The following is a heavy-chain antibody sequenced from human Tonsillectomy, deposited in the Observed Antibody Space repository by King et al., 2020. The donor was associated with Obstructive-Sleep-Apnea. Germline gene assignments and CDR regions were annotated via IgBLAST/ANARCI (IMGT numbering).Heavy chain of an antibody. D-gene: IGHD3-16*01. CDR3: ATGGPDAFDF. CDR1: GITFSSYS. CDR2: ISSSTSTL. Sequence: VQLVESGGGLVQPGGSLRLSCAASGITFSSYSMNWVRQAPGKGLEWVSYISSSTSTLYYADSVKGRFTISRDNAKNSLYLQMNSLRAEDTAVYYCATGGPDAFDFWGRGTMVTVSS. V-gene: IGHV3-48*04. J-gene: IGHJ3*01.